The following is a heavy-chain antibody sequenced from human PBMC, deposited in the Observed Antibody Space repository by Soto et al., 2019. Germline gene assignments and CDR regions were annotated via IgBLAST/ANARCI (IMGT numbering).Heavy chain of an antibody. J-gene: IGHJ6*02. D-gene: IGHD2-2*01. CDR1: GFTFSSYG. V-gene: IGHV3-33*01. Sequence: GGSLRLSCAASGFTFSSYGMHWVRQAPGKGLEWVAVIWYDGSNKYYADSVKGRFTISRENSKNTLYLQMNSLRAEDTAVYYCARDLSSCSSARCYSYYYGMDVWGQGTTVTVSS. CDR2: IWYDGSNK. CDR3: ARDLSSCSSARCYSYYYGMDV.